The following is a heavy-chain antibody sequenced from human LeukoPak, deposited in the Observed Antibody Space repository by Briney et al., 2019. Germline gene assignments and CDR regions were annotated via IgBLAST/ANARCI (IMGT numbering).Heavy chain of an antibody. CDR3: ARTYCAEDCSIRYFDY. J-gene: IGHJ4*02. D-gene: IGHD2-21*02. CDR2: INPSGGDT. Sequence: GASVKVSCKASGYILSSYNMHWVRQAPGQGLEWLGIINPSGGDTKYAQKFQGRVTLTRDKSTSTVYMELSSLTSDSTAVYYCARTYCAEDCSIRYFDYWGQGTLVTVSS. V-gene: IGHV1-46*01. CDR1: GYILSSYN.